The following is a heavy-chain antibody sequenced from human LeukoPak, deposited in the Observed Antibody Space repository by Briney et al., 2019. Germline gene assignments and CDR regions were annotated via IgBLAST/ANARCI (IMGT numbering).Heavy chain of an antibody. CDR3: LRHNGFERGYYYYMDV. D-gene: IGHD3-9*01. Sequence: PSETLSLTCTVSGGFINSYYWSWIRQPAGKGLEWIGRVYTSGITNYNPSLKSRITMSVDTSRNQFSLKLTSVTAGDTAVYYCLRHNGFERGYYYYMDVWGKGTTVTVSS. CDR1: GGFINSYY. CDR2: VYTSGIT. J-gene: IGHJ6*03. V-gene: IGHV4-4*07.